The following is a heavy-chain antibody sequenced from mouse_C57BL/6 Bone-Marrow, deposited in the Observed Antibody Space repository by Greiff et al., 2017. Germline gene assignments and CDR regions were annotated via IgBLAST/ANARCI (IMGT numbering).Heavy chain of an antibody. CDR1: GYTFTSYG. J-gene: IGHJ2*01. CDR3: AREMITQYYFDY. Sequence: QVQLQQSGAELARPGASVKLSCKASGYTFTSYGISWVKQRTGQGLEWIGEIYPRSGNTYYNEKFKGKATLTADKYSSTAYMELRRLTSEDSAVYFCAREMITQYYFDYSGQGTTLTVSS. D-gene: IGHD2-4*01. V-gene: IGHV1-81*01. CDR2: IYPRSGNT.